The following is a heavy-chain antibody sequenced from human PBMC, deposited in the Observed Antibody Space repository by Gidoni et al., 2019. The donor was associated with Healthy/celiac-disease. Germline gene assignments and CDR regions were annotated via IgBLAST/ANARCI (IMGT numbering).Heavy chain of an antibody. CDR2: IDWDDDK. CDR1: GFSLSTSGMC. Sequence: QVTLRESGPALVKPTQTLTLTCTFSGFSLSTSGMCVSWIRQPPGKALEWLALIDWDDDKYYSTSLKTRLTISKDTSKNQVVLTMTNMDPVDTATYYCARLLYDSSGYDAFDIWGQGTMVTVSS. V-gene: IGHV2-70*01. J-gene: IGHJ3*02. CDR3: ARLLYDSSGYDAFDI. D-gene: IGHD3-22*01.